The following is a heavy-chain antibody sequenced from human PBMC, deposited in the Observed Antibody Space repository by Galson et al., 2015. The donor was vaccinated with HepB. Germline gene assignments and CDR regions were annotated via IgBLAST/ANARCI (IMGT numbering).Heavy chain of an antibody. CDR1: GYTFSLYG. CDR3: ARARYSTSPPDF. V-gene: IGHV1-18*01. Sequence: SVKVSCKASGYTFSLYGVTWVRQAPGQGLEWLGWISVYNGDTHYAQNVQGRVTMTTDTSMSTAYTELRSLRSDDTAVYYCARARYSTSPPDFWGQGTLVTVSS. D-gene: IGHD2/OR15-2a*01. CDR2: ISVYNGDT. J-gene: IGHJ4*02.